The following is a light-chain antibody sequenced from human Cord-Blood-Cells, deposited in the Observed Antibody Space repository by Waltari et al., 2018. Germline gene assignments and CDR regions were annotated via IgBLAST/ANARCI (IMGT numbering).Light chain of an antibody. Sequence: DIQMTQPPSTLSASVGERVTITCRASQSISSWLAWYHQKPGKAPKLLIYKASSLESGLPSRFSGSGSGTEFTLTISSLQPDDFATYYCQQYNSYSSLTFGGGTKVEIK. CDR1: QSISSW. CDR3: QQYNSYSSLT. V-gene: IGKV1-5*03. CDR2: KAS. J-gene: IGKJ4*01.